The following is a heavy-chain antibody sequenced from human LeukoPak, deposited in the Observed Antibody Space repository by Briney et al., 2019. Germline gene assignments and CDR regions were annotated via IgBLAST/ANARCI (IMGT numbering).Heavy chain of an antibody. Sequence: ASVKVSCKASGYTFTGYYMHWVRQAPGQGLEWMGWINPNTGGTDYTQRFQGRVTMTRDTSISTAYMGLSRLRSDDAAVYYCAVKMGYCSSSRCLTGFDYWGQGTLVTVSS. J-gene: IGHJ4*02. D-gene: IGHD2-2*01. CDR1: GYTFTGYY. CDR3: AVKMGYCSSSRCLTGFDY. V-gene: IGHV1-2*02. CDR2: INPNTGGT.